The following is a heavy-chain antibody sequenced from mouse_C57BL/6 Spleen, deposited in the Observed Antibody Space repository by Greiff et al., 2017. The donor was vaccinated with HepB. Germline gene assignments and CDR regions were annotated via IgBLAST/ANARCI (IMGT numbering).Heavy chain of an antibody. D-gene: IGHD1-1*01. Sequence: VQLQQSGPELVKPGASVKLSCKASGYTFTSYDINWVKQRPGQGLEWIGWIYPRDGSTKYNEKFKGKATLTVDTSSSTAYMELHSLTSEDSAVYFCARRGDHYGSSYVGAMDYWGQGTSVTVSS. V-gene: IGHV1-85*01. J-gene: IGHJ4*01. CDR1: GYTFTSYD. CDR3: ARRGDHYGSSYVGAMDY. CDR2: IYPRDGST.